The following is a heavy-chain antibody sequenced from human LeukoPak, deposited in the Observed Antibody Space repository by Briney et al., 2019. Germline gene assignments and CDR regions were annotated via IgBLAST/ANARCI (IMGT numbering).Heavy chain of an antibody. CDR3: AREVAAGSHKGFDY. D-gene: IGHD6-19*01. J-gene: IGHJ4*02. Sequence: SETLSLTCAVSGGSISTNNWWHWLRLSPGKGLEWIGEIYHNGGTNYNPSLKSRVTMSVDTSKNQFSLNVNSVTAADTAMYYCAREVAAGSHKGFDYWGQGTLVTASS. CDR2: IYHNGGT. CDR1: GGSISTNNW. V-gene: IGHV4-4*02.